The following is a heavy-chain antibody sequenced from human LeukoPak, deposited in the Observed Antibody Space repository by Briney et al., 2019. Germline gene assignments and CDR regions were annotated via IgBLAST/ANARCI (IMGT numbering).Heavy chain of an antibody. J-gene: IGHJ6*02. Sequence: SETLSLTCTVSGGSISNYYWSWMRQPPGKGLEWIGYIYYSGSTNYNPSLKSRVTISVDTSKNQFSLKLSSVTAADTAVYYCARDSYSGYDKSQGMDVWGQGTMVTVSS. V-gene: IGHV4-59*12. CDR2: IYYSGST. CDR1: GGSISNYY. CDR3: ARDSYSGYDKSQGMDV. D-gene: IGHD5-12*01.